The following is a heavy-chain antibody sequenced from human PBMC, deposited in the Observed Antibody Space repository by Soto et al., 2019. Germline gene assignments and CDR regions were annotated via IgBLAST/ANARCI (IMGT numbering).Heavy chain of an antibody. CDR1: GFTFSSYA. Sequence: GGSLRLSCAASGFTFSSYAMSWVRQAPGKGLEWVSAISGRGGSTKYADSVKGRFIISRDNSNSTLYLQMDSLRGEDTAVYYCAKDSTVTTSLYFYYYGFDVWGQGTAVTVSS. V-gene: IGHV3-23*01. D-gene: IGHD4-17*01. CDR3: AKDSTVTTSLYFYYYGFDV. J-gene: IGHJ6*01. CDR2: ISGRGGST.